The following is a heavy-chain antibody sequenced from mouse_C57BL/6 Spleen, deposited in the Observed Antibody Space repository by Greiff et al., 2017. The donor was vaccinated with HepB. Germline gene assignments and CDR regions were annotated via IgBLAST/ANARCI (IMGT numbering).Heavy chain of an antibody. J-gene: IGHJ1*03. D-gene: IGHD1-1*01. V-gene: IGHV1-59*01. Sequence: QVQLQQPGAELVRPGTSVKLSCKASGYTFTSYWMHWVKQRPGQGLEWIGVIDPSDSYTNYNQKFKGKATLTVDTSSSTAYMQLSSLTSEDSAVYYCARGIYYGSGSHWYFDVWGTGTTVTVSS. CDR3: ARGIYYGSGSHWYFDV. CDR1: GYTFTSYW. CDR2: IDPSDSYT.